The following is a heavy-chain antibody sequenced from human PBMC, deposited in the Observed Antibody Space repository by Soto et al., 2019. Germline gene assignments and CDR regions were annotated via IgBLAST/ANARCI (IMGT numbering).Heavy chain of an antibody. J-gene: IGHJ3*02. V-gene: IGHV3-66*01. D-gene: IGHD2-15*01. CDR3: ARDQGEVADPRVFAFDI. Sequence: GGSLRLSCAASGFTVSSNYMSWVRQAPGKGLEWVSVIYSGGSTYYADSVKGRFTISRDNSKNTLYLQMNSLRAEDTAVYYCARDQGEVADPRVFAFDIWGQGTMVTVSS. CDR2: IYSGGST. CDR1: GFTVSSNY.